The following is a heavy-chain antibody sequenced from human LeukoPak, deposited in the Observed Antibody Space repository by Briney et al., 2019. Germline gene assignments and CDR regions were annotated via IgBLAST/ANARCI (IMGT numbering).Heavy chain of an antibody. CDR1: GFTFSSYG. CDR3: AILVKYGSGSHDF. CDR2: INWNGASA. V-gene: IGHV3-20*04. D-gene: IGHD3-10*01. Sequence: GGTLRLSCAASGFTFSSYGMSWVRQAPGKGLEWVSGINWNGASAGYADSVKGRFTVSRDNAKNSLFLQMNSLRVEDTALYYCAILVKYGSGSHDFWGQGTLVTVSS. J-gene: IGHJ4*02.